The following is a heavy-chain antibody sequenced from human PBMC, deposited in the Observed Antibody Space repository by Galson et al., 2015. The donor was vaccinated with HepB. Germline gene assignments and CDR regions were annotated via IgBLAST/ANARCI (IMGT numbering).Heavy chain of an antibody. CDR2: INPNSGGT. CDR3: AGWGYSSGWETYYFDY. J-gene: IGHJ4*02. Sequence: SVKVSCKASGYTFTGYYMHWVRQAPGQGLEWMGWINPNSGGTNYAQKFQGRVTMTRDTSISTAYMELSRLRSDDTAVYYCAGWGYSSGWETYYFDYWGQGTLVTVSS. CDR1: GYTFTGYY. V-gene: IGHV1-2*02. D-gene: IGHD6-19*01.